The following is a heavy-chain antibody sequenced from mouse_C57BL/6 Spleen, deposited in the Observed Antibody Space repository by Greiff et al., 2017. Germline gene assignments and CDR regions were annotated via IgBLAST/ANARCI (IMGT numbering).Heavy chain of an antibody. V-gene: IGHV5-9-1*02. CDR1: GFTFSSYA. CDR3: TRDGSQRSTFAY. J-gene: IGHJ3*01. Sequence: EVKVVESGEGLVKPGGSLKLSCAASGFTFSSYAMSWVRQTPEKRLEWVAYISSGGDYSYYADTVKGRFTISRDNARNTLYLQMSSLKSEDTAMYYCTRDGSQRSTFAYWGQGTLVTVSA. CDR2: ISSGGDYS. D-gene: IGHD2-3*01.